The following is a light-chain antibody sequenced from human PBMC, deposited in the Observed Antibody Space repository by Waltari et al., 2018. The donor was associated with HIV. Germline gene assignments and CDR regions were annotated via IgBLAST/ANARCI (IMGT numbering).Light chain of an antibody. CDR3: CAYAGSTTYVI. J-gene: IGLJ2*01. Sequence: QSALTQPASVSGSPGQSITISCTGTSSDVGGYNLVSWYQQHPGKAPKRIIYEVSKRPSGVSNRFSGSKSGNTASLTSSGLQAEDESDYYCCAYAGSTTYVIFGGGTKLTVL. CDR2: EVS. V-gene: IGLV2-23*02. CDR1: SSDVGGYNL.